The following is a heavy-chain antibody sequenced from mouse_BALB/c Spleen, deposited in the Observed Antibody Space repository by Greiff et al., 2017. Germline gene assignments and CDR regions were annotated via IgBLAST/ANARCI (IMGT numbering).Heavy chain of an antibody. D-gene: IGHD2-2*01. CDR1: GYNFTSYW. V-gene: IGHV1-55*01. Sequence: QVQLQQPGAELVKPGTSVKLSCKASGYNFTSYWINWVKLRPGQGLEWIGDIYPGSGSTNYNEKFKSKATLTVDTSSSTAYMQLSSLTSEDSALYYCARWLLFLDYWGQGTTLTVSS. CDR3: ARWLLFLDY. J-gene: IGHJ2*01. CDR2: IYPGSGST.